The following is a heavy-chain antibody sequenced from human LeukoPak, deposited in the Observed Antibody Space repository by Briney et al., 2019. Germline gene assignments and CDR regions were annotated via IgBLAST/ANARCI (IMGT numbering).Heavy chain of an antibody. D-gene: IGHD2-2*01. CDR1: GGTFSSYA. V-gene: IGHV1-69*06. CDR3: AREPAAENYFDY. J-gene: IGHJ4*02. Sequence: GSSVKVSCKASGGTFSSYAISWVRQAPGQGLEWMGGITPIFGTANYAQKFQGRVTITADKSTSTAYMELSSLRSEDTAVYYCAREPAAENYFDYWGQGTLVTVSS. CDR2: ITPIFGTA.